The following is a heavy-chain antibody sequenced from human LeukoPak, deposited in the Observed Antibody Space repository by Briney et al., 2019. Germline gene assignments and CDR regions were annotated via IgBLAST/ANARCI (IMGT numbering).Heavy chain of an antibody. Sequence: PGGSLGLSCAASGFTFSNYWMGWVRQAPGKGLERVANIKQDGSEKYYVDSVKGRFTISRDNAKKSLYLQMNSLRAEDTAVYYCARDKSVGATPFDYWGQGTLVTVSS. D-gene: IGHD1-26*01. V-gene: IGHV3-7*05. CDR3: ARDKSVGATPFDY. CDR1: GFTFSNYW. CDR2: IKQDGSEK. J-gene: IGHJ4*02.